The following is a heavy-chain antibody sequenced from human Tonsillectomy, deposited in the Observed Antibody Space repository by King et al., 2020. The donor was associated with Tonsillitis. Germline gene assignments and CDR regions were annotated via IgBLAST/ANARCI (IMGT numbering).Heavy chain of an antibody. CDR2: MYYSWTI. J-gene: IGHJ4*02. V-gene: IGHV4-39*01. CDR3: ARYVSGSFDY. Sequence: LQLQESGPGVVKPSETLSLTCAVSGGSISNSDHYWAWIRQPPGKGLEWIGYMYYSWTIFYNPSLKSRITISGGTSENRFSLKLSPVTAADTAVYFCARYVSGSFDYWGQGALVTVSS. D-gene: IGHD1-26*01. CDR1: GGSISNSDHY.